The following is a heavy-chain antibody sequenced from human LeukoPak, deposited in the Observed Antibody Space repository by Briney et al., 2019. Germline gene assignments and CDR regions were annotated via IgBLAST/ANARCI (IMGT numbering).Heavy chain of an antibody. V-gene: IGHV3-9*01. CDR1: GFTFDDYA. J-gene: IGHJ4*02. CDR3: AKWLWFGEFHPFDY. CDR2: ISWNSGSI. D-gene: IGHD3-10*01. Sequence: GGSLRLSCAASGFTFDDYAMHWVRQAPGKGLEWVSGISWNSGSIGYADSVKGRFTISRDNAKNSLYLQMNGLRAEDTALYYCAKWLWFGEFHPFDYWGQGTLVTVSS.